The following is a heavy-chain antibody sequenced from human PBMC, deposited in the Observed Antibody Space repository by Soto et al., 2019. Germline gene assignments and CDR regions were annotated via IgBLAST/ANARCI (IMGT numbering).Heavy chain of an antibody. V-gene: IGHV4-39*01. D-gene: IGHD1-26*01. Sequence: SETLSLTCPVSGGYISSSSYYWGWIRQPPGKGLEWIGSIYYSGSTYYNPSLKSRVTISVDTSKNQFSLKLSSVTAADTAVYYCASLSGSYSGGRRLDYWGQGTLVTVSS. CDR2: IYYSGST. CDR3: ASLSGSYSGGRRLDY. CDR1: GGYISSSSYY. J-gene: IGHJ4*02.